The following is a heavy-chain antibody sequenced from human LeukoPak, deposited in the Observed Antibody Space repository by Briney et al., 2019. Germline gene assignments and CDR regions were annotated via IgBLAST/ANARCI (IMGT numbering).Heavy chain of an antibody. J-gene: IGHJ3*02. Sequence: PSETLSLTCTVSGGSISSYYWSWIRQPPGKGLDWIGYIYYSGSTNYNPSLKSRVTISVDTSKNQFSLKLSSVTAADTAVYYCARAQYYYDSSGYYPDAFDIWGQGTMVTVSS. CDR2: IYYSGST. CDR3: ARAQYYYDSSGYYPDAFDI. D-gene: IGHD3-22*01. V-gene: IGHV4-59*08. CDR1: GGSISSYY.